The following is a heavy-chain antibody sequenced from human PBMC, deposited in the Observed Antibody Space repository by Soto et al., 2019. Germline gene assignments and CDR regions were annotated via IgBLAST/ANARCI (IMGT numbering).Heavy chain of an antibody. D-gene: IGHD6-19*01. CDR1: VDSVSSNSAA. J-gene: IGHJ6*02. CDR2: TYYRSKWYN. CDR3: ARDRFHSSGWDHYYYYGMDV. Sequence: SQTLSLTCAISVDSVSSNSAACNWIRQSPSRGLEWLGRTYYRSKWYNDYAVSVKSRITINPDTSKNQFSMQLNSVTPEDTAVYYCARDRFHSSGWDHYYYYGMDVWGQGTTVTVSS. V-gene: IGHV6-1*01.